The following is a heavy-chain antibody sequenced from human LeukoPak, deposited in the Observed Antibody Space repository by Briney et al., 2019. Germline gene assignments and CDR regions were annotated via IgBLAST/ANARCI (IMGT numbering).Heavy chain of an antibody. CDR2: IYNGETT. CDR1: GFTVNSNF. CDR3: AGPMGPAAIFSFDY. Sequence: PGGSLRLSCSASGFTVNSNFLTWVRQAPGKGLEWVSIIYNGETTNYADSVKGRFTISRDNAKKSLYLQMNSLRAEDTAVYYCAGPMGPAAIFSFDYWGQGTLVTVSS. V-gene: IGHV3-53*01. J-gene: IGHJ4*02. D-gene: IGHD2-2*01.